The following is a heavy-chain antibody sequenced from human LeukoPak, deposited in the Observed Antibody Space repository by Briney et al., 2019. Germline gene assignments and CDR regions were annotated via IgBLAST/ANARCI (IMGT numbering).Heavy chain of an antibody. CDR3: ARDKGDYHTSGSLFVF. Sequence: GGSLRLSCAASGFTFSSYNMNWVRQAPGKGLEWVSSISSSDTYIHYADSVKGRFTISRDNAKNSLYLQMNSLRAEDTAVYYCARDKGDYHTSGSLFVFGGQGTLVTVSS. J-gene: IGHJ4*02. D-gene: IGHD3-22*01. CDR2: ISSSDTYI. V-gene: IGHV3-21*04. CDR1: GFTFSSYN.